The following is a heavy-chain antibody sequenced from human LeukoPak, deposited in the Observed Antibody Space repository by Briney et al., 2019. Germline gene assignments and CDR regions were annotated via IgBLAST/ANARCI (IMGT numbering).Heavy chain of an antibody. CDR1: GFTFSSYG. Sequence: GGSLRLSCAASGFTFSSYGMHWVRQAPGKGLEWVAVISYDGSNKYYADSVKGRFTISRDNSKNTLYLQMNSLRAEDTAVYYCARVKNWGSDYFDYWGQGTLVTVSS. V-gene: IGHV3-30*19. CDR3: ARVKNWGSDYFDY. D-gene: IGHD7-27*01. J-gene: IGHJ4*02. CDR2: ISYDGSNK.